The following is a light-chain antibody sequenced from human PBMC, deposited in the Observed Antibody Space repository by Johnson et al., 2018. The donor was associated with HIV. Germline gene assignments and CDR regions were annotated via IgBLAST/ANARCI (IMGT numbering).Light chain of an antibody. CDR3: GTWDSSLNASYV. CDR2: DSN. Sequence: QSVLTQPPSVSAAPGQKVTISCSGSSSNIGNNYVSWYQQLPGTAPKLLIYDSNKRPSGIPDRFSGSKSGTSATLGITGLQTGDEADYYCGTWDSSLNASYVFGSGTSVTVL. V-gene: IGLV1-51*01. J-gene: IGLJ1*01. CDR1: SSNIGNNY.